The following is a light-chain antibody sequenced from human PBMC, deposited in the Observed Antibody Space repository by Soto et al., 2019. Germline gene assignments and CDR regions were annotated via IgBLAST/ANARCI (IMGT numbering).Light chain of an antibody. CDR2: AAS. CDR3: QQSFSTPRT. V-gene: IGKV1-39*01. J-gene: IGKJ1*01. CDR1: QTISDF. Sequence: DIQMTHSPSSLSASLGDRVTITCRSSQTISDFLNWYQHKPGKAPKLLIYAASSLQGGVPSRFSGSGSGTNFTLTISGLQSEDLATYFCQQSFSTPRTLGQGTKVDIK.